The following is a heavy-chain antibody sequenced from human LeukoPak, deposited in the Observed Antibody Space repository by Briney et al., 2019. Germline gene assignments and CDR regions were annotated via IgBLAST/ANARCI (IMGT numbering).Heavy chain of an antibody. J-gene: IGHJ3*02. CDR3: ARDKKQLPGVDAFDI. V-gene: IGHV4-4*07. CDR2: IYTSGST. Sequence: SETLSLTCTVSGGSISSYYWSWIRQPAGKGLEWIGRIYTSGSTNYNPSLKSRVTMSVDTSKNQFSLKLSSVTAADTAVYYCARDKKQLPGVDAFDIWGQGTMVTVSS. CDR1: GGSISSYY. D-gene: IGHD6-6*01.